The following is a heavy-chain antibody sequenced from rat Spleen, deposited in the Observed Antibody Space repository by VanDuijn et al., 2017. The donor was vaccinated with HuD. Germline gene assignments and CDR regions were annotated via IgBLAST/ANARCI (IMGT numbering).Heavy chain of an antibody. CDR3: ARSNGYGPFDY. Sequence: QVQLKESGPGLVQPSQTLSLTCTVSGFSLSSYGVMWVRQPPGKGLEWMGGLWGDGSTDYNSTLKSRLSIRRDTSKSQVFLKMSSLQTDDTAFYLCARSNGYGPFDYWGQGVMVTVSS. J-gene: IGHJ2*01. CDR1: GFSLSSYG. D-gene: IGHD1-3*01. CDR2: LWGDGST. V-gene: IGHV2-13*01.